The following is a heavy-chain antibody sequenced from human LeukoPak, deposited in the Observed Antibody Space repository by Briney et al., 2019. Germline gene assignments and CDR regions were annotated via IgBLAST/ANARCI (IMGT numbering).Heavy chain of an antibody. CDR1: GFTFSGYN. CDR2: LSASTTYI. J-gene: IGHJ4*02. CDR3: ARGQDGFDY. D-gene: IGHD2-15*01. Sequence: GGSLRLSCAASGFTFSGYNMNWVRQAPGKGLEWVSSLSASTTYIYYADSVKGRFTISRDNAKNSLYLQMNSLRGEDTAVYYCARGQDGFDYWGQGTLVTVSS. V-gene: IGHV3-21*01.